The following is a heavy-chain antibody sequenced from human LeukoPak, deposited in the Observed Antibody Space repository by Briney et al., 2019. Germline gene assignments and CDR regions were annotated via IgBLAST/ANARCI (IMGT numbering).Heavy chain of an antibody. Sequence: SVKVSCKASGGTFSSYTISWVRQATGQGIEWMGRIIPILGIANYAQKFQGRVTITADKSTSTVYMELSSLRSEDTAVYYCARVTRFGELFPYNWFDPWGQGTLVTVSS. CDR3: ARVTRFGELFPYNWFDP. J-gene: IGHJ5*02. D-gene: IGHD3-10*01. CDR2: IIPILGIA. CDR1: GGTFSSYT. V-gene: IGHV1-69*02.